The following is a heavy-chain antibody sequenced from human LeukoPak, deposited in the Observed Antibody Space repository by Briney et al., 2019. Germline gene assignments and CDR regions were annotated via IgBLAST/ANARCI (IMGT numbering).Heavy chain of an antibody. Sequence: GGSLRLSCAASGVTFDDYGMSWVRQAPGKGLEWVSGTNWNGARTGYADSVKGRFIISRDNAKNSLYLQMNSLRAEDTALYYCARGAEVQLWSYYFDYWGQGTLVTVSS. D-gene: IGHD5-18*01. CDR1: GVTFDDYG. V-gene: IGHV3-20*04. CDR3: ARGAEVQLWSYYFDY. J-gene: IGHJ4*02. CDR2: TNWNGART.